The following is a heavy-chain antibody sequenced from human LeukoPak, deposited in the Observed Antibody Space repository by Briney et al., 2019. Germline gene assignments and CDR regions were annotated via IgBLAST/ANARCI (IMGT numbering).Heavy chain of an antibody. CDR2: ISGSGGST. CDR3: AKDLRPSDPTQRGNDY. CDR1: GFTFSSYA. V-gene: IGHV3-23*01. J-gene: IGHJ4*02. Sequence: PGGSLRLSCAASGFTFSSYAMSWVRQAPGKGLEWVSAISGSGGSTYYADSVKGRFTISRDNSKNTLYLQMNSLRAEDTAVYYCAKDLRPSDPTQRGNDYWGQGTLVTVSS. D-gene: IGHD5/OR15-5a*01.